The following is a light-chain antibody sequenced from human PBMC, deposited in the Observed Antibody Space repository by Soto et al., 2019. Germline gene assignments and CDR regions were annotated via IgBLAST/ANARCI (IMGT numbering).Light chain of an antibody. J-gene: IGKJ4*01. V-gene: IGKV3-20*01. CDR2: GAS. Sequence: EIVLTQSPGTLSLSPGERATLSCRASQSVSSSYLAWYQQKPGQAPRLLIDGASSRATGIPDRFSGSGSGRDVTLTISRLETEEFAVYYCQQYGSSPLTFGGGTKVEIK. CDR3: QQYGSSPLT. CDR1: QSVSSSY.